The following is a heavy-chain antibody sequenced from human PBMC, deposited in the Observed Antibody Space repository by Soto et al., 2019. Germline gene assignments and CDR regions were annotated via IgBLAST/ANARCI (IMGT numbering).Heavy chain of an antibody. CDR3: AKGWSRRGYYYYYYMDV. V-gene: IGHV3-30*18. D-gene: IGHD6-13*01. CDR2: ISYDGSNK. CDR1: GFTFSSYG. Sequence: GGSLRLSCAASGFTFSSYGMHWVRQAPGKGLEWVAVISYDGSNKYYADSVKGRFTISRDNSKNTLYLQMNSLRAEDTAVYYCAKGWSRRGYYYYYYMDVWGKGTTVTVSS. J-gene: IGHJ6*03.